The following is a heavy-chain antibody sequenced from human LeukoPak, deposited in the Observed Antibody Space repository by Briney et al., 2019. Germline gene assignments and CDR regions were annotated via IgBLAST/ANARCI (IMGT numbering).Heavy chain of an antibody. D-gene: IGHD6-19*01. CDR1: GFTFSNYE. V-gene: IGHV3-48*03. Sequence: PGGSLRLSCAASGFTFSNYEMNWVRQAPGKGLEWVSYISSSGDTIYYADSVKGRFTISRDNAKNSLYLQMNSLRAEDRAVYYCARAIAVAGTDYWGQGTLVTVSS. CDR3: ARAIAVAGTDY. J-gene: IGHJ4*02. CDR2: ISSSGDTI.